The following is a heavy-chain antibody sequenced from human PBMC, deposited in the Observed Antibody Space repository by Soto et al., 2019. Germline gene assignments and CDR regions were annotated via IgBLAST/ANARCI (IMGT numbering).Heavy chain of an antibody. CDR1: GGSFSGHY. J-gene: IGHJ4*02. CDR2: INQGGTT. CDR3: ARVVPGYSSSWYAY. D-gene: IGHD6-13*01. Sequence: QVQLQQWGAGLLKPSETLSLTCAVYGGSFSGHYWSWIRQPPGKGLEWSGEINQGGTTNYNPSLKSRVTISIDTSKNQFSPKLSSVTAADTAVYYCARVVPGYSSSWYAYWGQGTLVTVSS. V-gene: IGHV4-34*01.